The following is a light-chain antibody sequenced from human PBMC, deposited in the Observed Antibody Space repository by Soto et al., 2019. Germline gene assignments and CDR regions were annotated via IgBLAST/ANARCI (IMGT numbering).Light chain of an antibody. J-gene: IGKJ1*01. Sequence: EIVLTQSPATLSLSPGERAILSCRASQSVSTFLAWFQQKPGQAPRLLIYGASSRATGIPARFSGSGSGTDFTLTISRLEPEDFAVYYCQQYGKSPRTFGQGTRWIS. CDR3: QQYGKSPRT. CDR1: QSVSTF. V-gene: IGKV3-20*01. CDR2: GAS.